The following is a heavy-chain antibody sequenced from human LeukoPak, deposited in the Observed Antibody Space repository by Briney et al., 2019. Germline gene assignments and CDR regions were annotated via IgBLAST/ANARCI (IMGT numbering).Heavy chain of an antibody. V-gene: IGHV3-7*01. Sequence: GGSLRLSCAASGFTFGSYWMSWVRQAPGKGLEWVANIKQDGSEKYYVDSVKGRFTISRDNAKNSLYLQMNSLRAEDTAVYYCARGRGSLWGQGTLVTVSS. CDR1: GFTFGSYW. J-gene: IGHJ4*02. CDR3: ARGRGSL. CDR2: IKQDGSEK. D-gene: IGHD3-10*01.